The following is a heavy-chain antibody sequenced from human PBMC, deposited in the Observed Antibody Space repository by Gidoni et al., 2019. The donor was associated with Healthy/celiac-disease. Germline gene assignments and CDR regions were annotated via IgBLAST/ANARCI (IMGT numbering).Heavy chain of an antibody. CDR3: AKDIGGGRYFDWLFTPFDY. D-gene: IGHD3-9*01. V-gene: IGHV3-23*01. Sequence: EVQLLESGGGLVQAGGSLRLSGGASGVTCSSAAMSWVRQAPGKGLEWVSAISGIGGITYYAASVNGRFTISRDHSKNTLFLQMNSLRAEDTAVYYCAKDIGGGRYFDWLFTPFDYWGQGTLVTVSS. CDR2: ISGIGGIT. J-gene: IGHJ4*02. CDR1: GVTCSSAA.